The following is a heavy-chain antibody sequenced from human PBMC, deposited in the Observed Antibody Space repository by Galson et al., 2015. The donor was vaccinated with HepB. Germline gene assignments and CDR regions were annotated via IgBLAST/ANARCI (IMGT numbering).Heavy chain of an antibody. D-gene: IGHD1-26*01. CDR2: ISYDGSNK. J-gene: IGHJ6*02. CDR1: GFTFSSYG. V-gene: IGHV3-30*18. CDR3: AKAIVGATVYYYGMDV. Sequence: SLRLSCAASGFTFSSYGMHWVRQAPGKGLEWVAVISYDGSNKYYADSVKGRFTISRDNSKNTLYLQMNSLRAEDTAAYYCAKAIVGATVYYYGMDVWGQGTTVTVSS.